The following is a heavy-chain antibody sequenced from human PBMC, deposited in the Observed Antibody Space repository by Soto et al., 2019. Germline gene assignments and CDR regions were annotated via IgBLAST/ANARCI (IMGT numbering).Heavy chain of an antibody. CDR2: INPNSGGT. Sequence: ASVKVSCKASGYTFTCYYMHWVRQPPGQGLEWMGWINPNSGGTNYAQKFQGWVTMTRDTSISPAYMELSRLRSDDTAVYYCARHMGYSSSSSYDAFDIWGQGTMVTVSS. V-gene: IGHV1-2*04. CDR3: ARHMGYSSSSSYDAFDI. J-gene: IGHJ3*02. D-gene: IGHD6-6*01. CDR1: GYTFTCYY.